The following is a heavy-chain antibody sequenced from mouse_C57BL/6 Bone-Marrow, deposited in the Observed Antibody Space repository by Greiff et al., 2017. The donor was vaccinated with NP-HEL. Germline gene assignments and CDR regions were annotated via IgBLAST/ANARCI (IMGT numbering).Heavy chain of an antibody. J-gene: IGHJ4*01. Sequence: EVQLVESGGGLVKPGGSLKLSCAASGFTFSDYGMHWVRQAPEKGLEWVAYISSGSSTIYYADTVKGRFTISRDNAKNTLFLQMTSLRSEDTAMYYCAKIYYDYDGAMDYWGQGTSVTVSS. V-gene: IGHV5-17*01. D-gene: IGHD2-4*01. CDR2: ISSGSSTI. CDR3: AKIYYDYDGAMDY. CDR1: GFTFSDYG.